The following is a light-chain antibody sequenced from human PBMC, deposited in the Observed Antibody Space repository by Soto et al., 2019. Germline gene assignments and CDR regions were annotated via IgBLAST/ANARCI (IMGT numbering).Light chain of an antibody. J-gene: IGLJ2*01. CDR2: DVS. CDR3: SSYTSSSTLVI. CDR1: DSDVGAYNY. V-gene: IGLV2-14*03. Sequence: QSALTHPASVSGSPGQSITISCTGTDSDVGAYNYVSWYQQHPGKAPKLMIYDVSYRPSGVSDRFSGSKSGNTASLTISGLQAEDEADYYCSSYTSSSTLVIFGGGTKLTVL.